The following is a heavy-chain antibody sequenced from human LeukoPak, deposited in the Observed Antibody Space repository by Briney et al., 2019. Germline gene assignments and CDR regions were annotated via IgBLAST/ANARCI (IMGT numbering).Heavy chain of an antibody. J-gene: IGHJ6*02. V-gene: IGHV3-7*01. Sequence: PGGSLRLSCVVSGLTFSGYWVTWVRQAPGKGLEWVANINQDASEKYYVESVKGRFAISRDNAKNTLYLQMNTLRVEDTAVYYCTRDLMDYDVSTGLHHYYMDVWGQGTTVTVSS. D-gene: IGHD3-9*01. CDR2: INQDASEK. CDR3: TRDLMDYDVSTGLHHYYMDV. CDR1: GLTFSGYW.